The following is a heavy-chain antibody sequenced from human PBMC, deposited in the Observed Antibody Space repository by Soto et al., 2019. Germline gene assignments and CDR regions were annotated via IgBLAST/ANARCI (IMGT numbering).Heavy chain of an antibody. Sequence: QVQLQESGPGLVKPSQTLSLTCTVSGGSISSGDYYWSWIRQPPGKGLEGIGYIYYSGSTYYNPSLKSRVTISVDTSKNQFSLKLGSVTAADTAVYYCARDVRAYCGGDCSYYYGMDVWGQGTTVTVSS. CDR1: GGSISSGDYY. J-gene: IGHJ6*02. D-gene: IGHD2-21*02. CDR2: IYYSGST. CDR3: ARDVRAYCGGDCSYYYGMDV. V-gene: IGHV4-30-4*01.